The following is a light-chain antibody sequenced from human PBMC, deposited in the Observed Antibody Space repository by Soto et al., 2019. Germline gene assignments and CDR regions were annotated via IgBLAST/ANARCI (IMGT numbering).Light chain of an antibody. Sequence: VVLSQSPGTLSLSTGERATLSCRASQSVRSNLAWYQQKPGQAPRLLIHGASTRATGIPARFSGSGSGTEFTLTISSLQSEDFAVYYCQQYNDWPPWTFGQGSNVAIK. CDR1: QSVRSN. CDR3: QQYNDWPPWT. J-gene: IGKJ1*01. CDR2: GAS. V-gene: IGKV3D-15*01.